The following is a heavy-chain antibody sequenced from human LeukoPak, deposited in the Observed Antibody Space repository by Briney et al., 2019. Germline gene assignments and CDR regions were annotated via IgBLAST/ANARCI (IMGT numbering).Heavy chain of an antibody. D-gene: IGHD2-15*01. CDR2: IYYSGST. V-gene: IGHV4-39*07. Sequence: SETLSLTCTVSGGSISSSSYYWGWIRQPPGKGLEWIGSIYYSGSTYYNPSLKSRVTISVDTSKNQFSLKLSSVTAADTAVYYCARVGNPAAATYCFDYWGQGTLVTVSS. CDR3: ARVGNPAAATYCFDY. J-gene: IGHJ4*02. CDR1: GGSISSSSYY.